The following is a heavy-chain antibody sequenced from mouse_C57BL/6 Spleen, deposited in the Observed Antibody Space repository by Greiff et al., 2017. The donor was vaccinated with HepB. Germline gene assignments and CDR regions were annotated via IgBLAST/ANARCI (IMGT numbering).Heavy chain of an antibody. D-gene: IGHD2-4*01. Sequence: VQLQQPGAELVRPGTSVKLSCKASGYTFTSYWMHWVKQRPGQGLEWIGVIDPSDSYTNYNQKFKGKATLTVDTSSSTAYMQLSSLTSEDSAVYYCARSKGYDYDEGFAYWGQGTLVTVSA. CDR1: GYTFTSYW. V-gene: IGHV1-59*01. CDR2: IDPSDSYT. J-gene: IGHJ3*01. CDR3: ARSKGYDYDEGFAY.